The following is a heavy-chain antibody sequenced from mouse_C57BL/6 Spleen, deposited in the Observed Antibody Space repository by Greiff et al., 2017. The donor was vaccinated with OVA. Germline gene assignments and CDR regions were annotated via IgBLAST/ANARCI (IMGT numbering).Heavy chain of an antibody. Sequence: LVESGPELVKPGASVKISCKASGYAFSSSWMNWVKQRPGQGLEWIGRIYPGDGDTKYNGKFKGKATLTADKSSSTAYMQLSSLTSEDSAVYFCARGYDYHYYAMDYWGQGTSVTVSS. CDR1: GYAFSSSW. CDR3: ARGYDYHYYAMDY. CDR2: IYPGDGDT. D-gene: IGHD2-4*01. V-gene: IGHV1-82*01. J-gene: IGHJ4*01.